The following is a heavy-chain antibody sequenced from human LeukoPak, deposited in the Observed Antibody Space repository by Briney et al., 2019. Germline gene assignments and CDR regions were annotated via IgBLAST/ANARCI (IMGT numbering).Heavy chain of an antibody. CDR2: IYYSGST. CDR1: VDSLNTYH. D-gene: IGHD3-10*01. J-gene: IGHJ6*02. V-gene: IGHV4-59*01. Sequence: SETLSLTCTLSVDSLNTYHCCSIRQPPGKGLEWIGYIYYSGSTNYNPSLKSRVTMSVDTSKNQFSLKLSSVTAADTAVYYCASDLGCNYGWSGMDVCGQGTTVTVSS. CDR3: ASDLGCNYGWSGMDV.